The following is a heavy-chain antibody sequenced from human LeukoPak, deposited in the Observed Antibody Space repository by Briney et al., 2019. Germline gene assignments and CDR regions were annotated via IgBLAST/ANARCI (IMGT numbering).Heavy chain of an antibody. CDR1: GFTFSNYW. CDR2: MKEDGSEK. V-gene: IGHV3-7*03. Sequence: PGGSLRLSCVASGFTFSNYWMTWVRQAQGKGLEWVASMKEDGSEKYYVASARGRFTISRDNAENSLRLQMNSLRAEDTAVYYCARARDIDFWGQGTLVTVSS. D-gene: IGHD5-24*01. J-gene: IGHJ4*02. CDR3: ARARDIDF.